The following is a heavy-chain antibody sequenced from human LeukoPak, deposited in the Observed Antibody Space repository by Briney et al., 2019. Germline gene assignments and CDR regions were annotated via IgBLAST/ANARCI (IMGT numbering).Heavy chain of an antibody. CDR3: ARDWHYYDSSGDAFDI. D-gene: IGHD3-22*01. J-gene: IGHJ3*02. CDR1: GGSISSYY. V-gene: IGHV4-59*01. Sequence: SETLSLTCTVSGGSISSYYWSWIRQSPGKGLECIGYIHYTGSTNYNPSLKSRVTISVETSKNQFSLKLSSVTAADTAVYYCARDWHYYDSSGDAFDIWGQGTMVTVSS. CDR2: IHYTGST.